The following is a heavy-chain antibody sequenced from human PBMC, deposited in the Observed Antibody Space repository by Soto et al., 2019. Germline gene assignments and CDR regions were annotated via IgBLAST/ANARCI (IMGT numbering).Heavy chain of an antibody. J-gene: IGHJ4*02. CDR3: ARCGAEAYYDFWSGYYIDY. V-gene: IGHV1-18*01. CDR1: GYTFTSYG. CDR2: ISAYNGNT. D-gene: IGHD3-3*01. Sequence: QVQLVQSGAEVKKPGASVKVSCKASGYTFTSYGISWVRQAPGQGLEWMGWISAYNGNTNYAQKLQGRVTMTNVTSTSTAYRELRSLRSDDTAVYYWARCGAEAYYDFWSGYYIDYWGQGTLVTVSS.